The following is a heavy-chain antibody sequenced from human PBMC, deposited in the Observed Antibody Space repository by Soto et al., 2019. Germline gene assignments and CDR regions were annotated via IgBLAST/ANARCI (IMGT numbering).Heavy chain of an antibody. V-gene: IGHV5-10-1*01. Sequence: GESLKISCKGSGYSFTSYWISWMRQMPGKGLEWMGRIDPSDSYTNFSPSFQGHVTISADKSISTAYVQWSSLKASDTAMYYCARYRKEATGTLGFDPWGQGTLVTVSS. D-gene: IGHD6-13*01. J-gene: IGHJ5*02. CDR1: GYSFTSYW. CDR3: ARYRKEATGTLGFDP. CDR2: IDPSDSYT.